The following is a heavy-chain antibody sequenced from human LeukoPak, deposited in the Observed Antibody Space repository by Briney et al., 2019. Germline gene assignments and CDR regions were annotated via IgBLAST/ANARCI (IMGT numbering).Heavy chain of an antibody. CDR1: GGSISNHY. CDR2: LYYGGST. CDR3: ARESRLRFLEWLFYYFDY. J-gene: IGHJ4*02. V-gene: IGHV4-59*11. D-gene: IGHD3-3*01. Sequence: PSETLSLTCSVSGGSISNHYWTWIRQPPGKGLEWSGYLYYGGSTNYNPSLKSRVTMSVDTSKNQFSLKLSSVTAADTAVYYCARESRLRFLEWLFYYFDYWGQGTLVTVSS.